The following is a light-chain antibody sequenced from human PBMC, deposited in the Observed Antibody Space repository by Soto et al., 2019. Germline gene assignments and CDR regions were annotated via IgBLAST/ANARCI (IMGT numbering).Light chain of an antibody. CDR2: NAA. J-gene: IGKJ1*01. V-gene: IGKV3-20*01. CDR1: QTIASNF. CDR3: QQYARTPRT. Sequence: IVLTQSPGTLSLSPGERASLSCRASQTIASNFIAWYQQRPGQAPRLLIYNAASRATGVPARFSGSGSGKNFSLTITRVEPDDGAVYYCQQYARTPRTFGQETKLEMK.